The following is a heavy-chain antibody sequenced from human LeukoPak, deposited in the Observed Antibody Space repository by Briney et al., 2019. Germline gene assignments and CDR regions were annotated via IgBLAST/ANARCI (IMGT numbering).Heavy chain of an antibody. D-gene: IGHD6-13*01. J-gene: IGHJ4*02. Sequence: GASVKVSCKASGGTFSSYAISWVRQAPGLGLEWMGRIIPILGIANYAQKFQGRVTITADKSTSTAYMELSSLRSEDTAVYYCARARSQSIAAAGTNLDYWGQGTLVTVSS. CDR3: ARARSQSIAAAGTNLDY. CDR1: GGTFSSYA. V-gene: IGHV1-69*04. CDR2: IIPILGIA.